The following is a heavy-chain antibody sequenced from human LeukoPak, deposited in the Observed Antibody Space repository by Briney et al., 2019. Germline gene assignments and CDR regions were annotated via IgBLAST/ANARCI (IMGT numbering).Heavy chain of an antibody. D-gene: IGHD1-14*01. J-gene: IGHJ3*02. CDR1: GGSFSSSDYY. CDR2: IYYSGTT. Sequence: SETLSLTCTVSGGSFSSSDYYWGWIRQPAGKGLEWIGSIYYSGTTYYNPSLKSRVTISVDTSKKQFSLKLRSVTAADTAVYYCARHEWGITNAFDIWGQGTMVTVSS. V-gene: IGHV4-39*01. CDR3: ARHEWGITNAFDI.